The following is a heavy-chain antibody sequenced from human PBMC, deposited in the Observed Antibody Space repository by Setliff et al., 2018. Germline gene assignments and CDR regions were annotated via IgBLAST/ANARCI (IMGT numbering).Heavy chain of an antibody. Sequence: PSETLSLTCTVSGGSISSGSYYWSWIRQPAGKGLEWIGHIYTSGSTNYNPSLKSRVTISVDTSKDQFSLTLSSVTAADTAVYYCARDYYGSGSYYPSYYYYGMDVWGQGTTVTVSS. V-gene: IGHV4-61*09. CDR2: IYTSGST. CDR3: ARDYYGSGSYYPSYYYYGMDV. D-gene: IGHD3-10*01. CDR1: GGSISSGSYY. J-gene: IGHJ6*02.